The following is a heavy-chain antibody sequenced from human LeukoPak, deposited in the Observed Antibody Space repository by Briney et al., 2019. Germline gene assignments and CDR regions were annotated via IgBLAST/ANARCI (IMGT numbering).Heavy chain of an antibody. CDR2: ITISGHTK. Sequence: GGSLRLSCAASGFDLHTYEMNWVRQAPGKGLEWIADITISGHTKNYADSVKGRFTISRDSARTSLYLQMSSLRVEDTGVYFCARGDPHADLWGQGTLVTVSS. V-gene: IGHV3-48*03. CDR1: GFDLHTYE. J-gene: IGHJ5*02. CDR3: ARGDPHADL.